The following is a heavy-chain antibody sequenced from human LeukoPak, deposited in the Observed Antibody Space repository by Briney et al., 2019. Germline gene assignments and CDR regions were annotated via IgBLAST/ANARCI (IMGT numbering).Heavy chain of an antibody. V-gene: IGHV3-23*01. CDR3: VRDMEPLRYFDT. J-gene: IGHJ4*02. D-gene: IGHD3-9*01. Sequence: PGGSLRLSCTGSGFIFSRYAVSWVRRAPGKGLEWVSAISKNTVDTYYADSVKGRLTISRDSSKNTVYLQMNSLRAEDTAVYYCVRDMEPLRYFDTWGQGTLVTVSS. CDR2: ISKNTVDT. CDR1: GFIFSRYA.